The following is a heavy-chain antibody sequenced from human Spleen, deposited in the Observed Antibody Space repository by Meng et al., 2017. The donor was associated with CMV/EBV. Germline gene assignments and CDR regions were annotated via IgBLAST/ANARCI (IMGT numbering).Heavy chain of an antibody. CDR2: IKQDGSEK. D-gene: IGHD3-3*01. J-gene: IGHJ4*02. CDR1: GFTFSSYW. CDR3: ARYSYYDFWSGYYEGADY. V-gene: IGHV3-7*01. Sequence: GESLKISCAASGFTFSSYWMSWVRQAPGKGLEWVANIKQDGSEKYDVDSVKGRFTISRDNAKNSLYLQMNSLRAEETAVYYCARYSYYDFWSGYYEGADYWGQGTLVTVSS.